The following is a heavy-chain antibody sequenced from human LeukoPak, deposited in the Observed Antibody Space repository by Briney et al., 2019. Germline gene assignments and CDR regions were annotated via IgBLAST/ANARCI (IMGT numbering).Heavy chain of an antibody. D-gene: IGHD3-22*01. CDR2: INPSGGST. CDR1: GYTFTSYY. CDR3: ARVGGYYDSSGYSDY. Sequence: ASVKVSCKAPGYTFTSYYMHWVRQAPGQGLEWMGIINPSGGSTSYAQKFQGRVTMTRDTSTSTVYMELSSLRSEDTAVYYCARVGGYYDSSGYSDYWGQGTLVTVSS. J-gene: IGHJ4*02. V-gene: IGHV1-46*01.